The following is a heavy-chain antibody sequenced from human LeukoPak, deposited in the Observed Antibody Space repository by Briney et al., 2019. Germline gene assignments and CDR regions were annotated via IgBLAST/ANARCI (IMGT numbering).Heavy chain of an antibody. CDR2: IYYSGST. D-gene: IGHD2-15*01. V-gene: IGHV4-59*08. Sequence: SETLSLTRTVSGVSISSYYWSWIRQPPGKGLEWIGYIYYSGSTNYNPSLKSRVTISVDTSKNQFSLKLSSVTAADTAVYYCARHYYYCSGGSCSSSVFDYWGQGTLVTVSS. J-gene: IGHJ4*02. CDR1: GVSISSYY. CDR3: ARHYYYCSGGSCSSSVFDY.